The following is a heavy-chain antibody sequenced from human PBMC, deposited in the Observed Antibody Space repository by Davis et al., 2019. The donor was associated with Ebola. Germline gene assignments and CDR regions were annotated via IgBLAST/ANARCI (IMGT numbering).Heavy chain of an antibody. J-gene: IGHJ4*02. V-gene: IGHV1-2*04. D-gene: IGHD2-2*01. Sequence: YAQKFQGWVTMTRDTSISTAYMELSKLRSDDTAVYYCARGRGYCSSTSCYLFDYWGQGTLVTVSS. CDR3: ARGRGYCSSTSCYLFDY.